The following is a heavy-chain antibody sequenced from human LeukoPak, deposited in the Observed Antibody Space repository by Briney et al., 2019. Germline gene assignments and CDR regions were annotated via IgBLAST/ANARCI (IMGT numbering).Heavy chain of an antibody. Sequence: ASVKVSCKASGYTFTGYYMHWVRQAPGQGLEWMGRINPNSGGTNYAQKFQGRVTMTRDTSISTAYMELSRLRSDDTAVYYCARSYSYYYDSDIDYWGQGTLATVSS. CDR1: GYTFTGYY. V-gene: IGHV1-2*06. D-gene: IGHD3-22*01. CDR2: INPNSGGT. J-gene: IGHJ4*02. CDR3: ARSYSYYYDSDIDY.